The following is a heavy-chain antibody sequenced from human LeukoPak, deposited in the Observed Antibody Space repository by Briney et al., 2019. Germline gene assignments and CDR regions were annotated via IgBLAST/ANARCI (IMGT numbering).Heavy chain of an antibody. CDR3: ARQRDGDWFDP. D-gene: IGHD3-16*01. CDR1: GGPISSSSYY. CDR2: IYYSGST. J-gene: IGHJ5*02. V-gene: IGHV4-39*01. Sequence: SETLSLTCTVSGGPISSSSYYWGWIRQPPGKGLEWIGSIYYSGSTYYNPSLKSRVTISVDTSKNQFSLKLSSVTAADTAVYYCARQRDGDWFDPWGQGTLVTVSS.